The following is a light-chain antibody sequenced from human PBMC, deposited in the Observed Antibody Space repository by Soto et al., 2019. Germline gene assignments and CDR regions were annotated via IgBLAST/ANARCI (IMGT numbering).Light chain of an antibody. J-gene: IGKJ4*01. V-gene: IGKV1-39*01. CDR1: QNIAKF. CDR3: QQNYSPPLT. Sequence: IQMTQSPSSLSASVGDTVTITCSASQNIAKFSSWYQQKPGRAPKLLIYRSSTLQNGVPPRFRGSGSGTDFTLTISSLQLEDFATYYCQQNYSPPLTFGGGTKVEIK. CDR2: RSS.